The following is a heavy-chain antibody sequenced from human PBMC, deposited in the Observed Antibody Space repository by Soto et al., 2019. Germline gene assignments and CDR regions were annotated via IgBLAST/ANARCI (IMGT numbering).Heavy chain of an antibody. CDR1: GFTFSSYA. D-gene: IGHD4-4*01. CDR2: VIISGDST. CDR3: LARNSVSY. V-gene: IGHV3-23*01. Sequence: EVQLLESGGGLVQPGGSLRLSCAASGFTFSSYAMSWVRQAPGKGLEWVSAVIISGDSTYYADSVKGRFTISRDNSKDTLYLQMNSLRAEDTAVYYCLARNSVSYWGQGTLVTVSS. J-gene: IGHJ4*02.